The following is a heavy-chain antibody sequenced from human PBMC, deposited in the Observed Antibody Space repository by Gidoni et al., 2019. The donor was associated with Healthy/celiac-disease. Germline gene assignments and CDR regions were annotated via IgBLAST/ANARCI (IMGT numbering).Heavy chain of an antibody. CDR2: ISGSGGST. D-gene: IGHD3-9*01. CDR3: AKGSTGNSDILDY. V-gene: IGHV3-23*01. J-gene: IGHJ4*02. Sequence: PGKGLEWVSAISGSGGSTYYADSVKGRFTISRDNSKNTLDLQMNSLRAEDTAVYYCAKGSTGNSDILDYWGQGTLVTVSS.